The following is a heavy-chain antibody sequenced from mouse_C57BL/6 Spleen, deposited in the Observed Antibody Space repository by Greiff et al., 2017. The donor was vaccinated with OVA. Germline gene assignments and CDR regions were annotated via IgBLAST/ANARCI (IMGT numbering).Heavy chain of an antibody. V-gene: IGHV3-6*01. CDR1: GYSITSGYY. Sequence: EVQRVESGPGLVKPSQSLSLTCSVTGYSITSGYYWNWIRQFPGNKLEWMGYISYDGSNNYNPSLKNRISITRDTSKNQFFLKLNSVTTEDTATYYCSRDLVGFDYWGQGTTLTVSS. D-gene: IGHD1-1*02. CDR3: SRDLVGFDY. J-gene: IGHJ2*01. CDR2: ISYDGSN.